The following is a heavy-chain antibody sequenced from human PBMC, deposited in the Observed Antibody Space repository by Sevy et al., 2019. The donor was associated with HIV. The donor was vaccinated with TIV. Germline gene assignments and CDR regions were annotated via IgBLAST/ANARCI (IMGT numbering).Heavy chain of an antibody. CDR2: IYPGDSDT. J-gene: IGHJ6*02. CDR3: ARRGYYDSSGYYTYGMDV. D-gene: IGHD3-22*01. V-gene: IGHV5-51*01. CDR1: GYSFTNYW. Sequence: GESLKISCKGSGYSFTNYWIGWVRQMPGKGLEWMGMIYPGDSDTRYSPSFQGQVTISANKSISTAYLQWSSRKASDTAMYYCARRGYYDSSGYYTYGMDVWGQGTTVTVSS.